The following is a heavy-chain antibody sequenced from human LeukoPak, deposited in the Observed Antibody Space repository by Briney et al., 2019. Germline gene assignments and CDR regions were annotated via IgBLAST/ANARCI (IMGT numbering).Heavy chain of an antibody. CDR3: ARLPGIAAAGRFDY. J-gene: IGHJ4*02. Sequence: PGGALKISCKGAGCSFTSYWIGWVRRMPGKGLEWMGIIYPGDSDTRYSPSFQGQVTISADKSISTAYLQWSSLKASDTAMYYCARLPGIAAAGRFDYWGQGTLVTVSS. CDR1: GCSFTSYW. V-gene: IGHV5-51*01. CDR2: IYPGDSDT. D-gene: IGHD6-13*01.